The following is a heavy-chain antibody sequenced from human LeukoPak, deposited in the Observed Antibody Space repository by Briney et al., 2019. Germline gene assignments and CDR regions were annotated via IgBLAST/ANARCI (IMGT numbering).Heavy chain of an antibody. V-gene: IGHV3-23*01. CDR3: ANGAAAGTPTIGDY. Sequence: GGSLRLSCAASGFTFSSYAMSWVRQAPGKGLEWVSAISGSGGSTYYADSVRGRFTISRDNFKNTLYLQMNSLRTEDTAVYYCANGAAAGTPTIGDYWGQGTLVTVSS. CDR1: GFTFSSYA. J-gene: IGHJ4*02. D-gene: IGHD6-13*01. CDR2: ISGSGGST.